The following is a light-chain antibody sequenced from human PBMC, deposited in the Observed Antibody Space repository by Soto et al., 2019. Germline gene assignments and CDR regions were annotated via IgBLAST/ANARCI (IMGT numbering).Light chain of an antibody. V-gene: IGKV1-39*01. Sequence: DIRMTQSPATLSASVGDRVTITCRASQSISSYLNWYKQKPGKAPKLLIYAASSLQSGVPSRFSGSGSGTDFTLTISSLQPEDFATYYCQQSYSPPFFCPGTKVDI. CDR2: AAS. CDR1: QSISSY. J-gene: IGKJ3*01. CDR3: QQSYSPPF.